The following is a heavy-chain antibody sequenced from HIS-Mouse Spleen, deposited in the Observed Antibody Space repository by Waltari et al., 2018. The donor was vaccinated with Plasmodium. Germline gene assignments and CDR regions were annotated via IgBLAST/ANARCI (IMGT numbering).Heavy chain of an antibody. Sequence: EVQLVESGGGLVQPGGSRRLSCAASGLPFSRYWLHWVRQAPGKGLVWVSRINSDGSSTSYADSVKGRFTISRDNAKNTLYLQMNSLRAEDTAVYYCARVGDFWSGYCNDYWGQGTLVTVSS. CDR3: ARVGDFWSGYCNDY. J-gene: IGHJ4*02. CDR2: INSDGSST. D-gene: IGHD3-3*01. V-gene: IGHV3-74*01. CDR1: GLPFSRYW.